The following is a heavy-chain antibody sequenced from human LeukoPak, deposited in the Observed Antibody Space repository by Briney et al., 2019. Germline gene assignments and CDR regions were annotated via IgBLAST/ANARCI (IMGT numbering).Heavy chain of an antibody. Sequence: GGSLRLSCAASGFTFSSYAMSWVRQAPGKGLEWVAFIRYDGSNKHYADSVKGRFTISRDNSKNTLYLQMNSLRAEDTAVYYCAYGYSGYDYCFDYWGQGTLVTVSS. V-gene: IGHV3-30*02. CDR2: IRYDGSNK. J-gene: IGHJ4*02. CDR1: GFTFSSYA. D-gene: IGHD5-12*01. CDR3: AYGYSGYDYCFDY.